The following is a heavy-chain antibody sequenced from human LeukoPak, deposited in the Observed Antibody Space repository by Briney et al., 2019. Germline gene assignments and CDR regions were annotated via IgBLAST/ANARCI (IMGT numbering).Heavy chain of an antibody. V-gene: IGHV3-53*01. Sequence: GESLRLSCAASGFSVSNNYVSWVRQAPGKGLEWVSVLYSGGTTYYADSVKGRFTISRDNSKNTLYLQMNSLRAEDTAVYYCAGRYDSSGYPLHWGQGTLVTVSS. CDR3: AGRYDSSGYPLH. CDR1: GFSVSNNY. J-gene: IGHJ4*02. D-gene: IGHD3-22*01. CDR2: LYSGGTT.